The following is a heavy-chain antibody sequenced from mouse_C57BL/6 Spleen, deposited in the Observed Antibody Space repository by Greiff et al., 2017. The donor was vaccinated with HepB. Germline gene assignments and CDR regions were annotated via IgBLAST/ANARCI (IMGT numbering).Heavy chain of an antibody. Sequence: QVQLQQPGAELVRPGSSVKLSCKASGYTFTSYWMHWVKQRPIQGLEWIGNIDPSDSETHYNQKFKDKATLTVDKSSSTAYMQLSSLTSEDSAVYYGARSGSNYYFDYWGQGTTLTVSS. CDR1: GYTFTSYW. CDR3: ARSGSNYYFDY. J-gene: IGHJ2*01. D-gene: IGHD2-5*01. CDR2: IDPSDSET. V-gene: IGHV1-52*01.